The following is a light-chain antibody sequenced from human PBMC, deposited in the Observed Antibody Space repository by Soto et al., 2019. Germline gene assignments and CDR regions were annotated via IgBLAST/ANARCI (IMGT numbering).Light chain of an antibody. CDR2: DAS. V-gene: IGKV3-11*01. CDR3: QQRSNWPWT. J-gene: IGKJ1*01. Sequence: DIVMMQSPATLSVSPGERATVSCRASQSVSSNLAWYQQKPGQAPRLLVYDASTRATGAPARFSGSGSGIDFTLTISSLEPEDFALYYCQQRSNWPWTFGQGTKVDIK. CDR1: QSVSSN.